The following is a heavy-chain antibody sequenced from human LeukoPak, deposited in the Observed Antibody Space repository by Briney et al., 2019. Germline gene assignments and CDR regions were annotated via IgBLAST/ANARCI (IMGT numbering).Heavy chain of an antibody. D-gene: IGHD3/OR15-3a*01. CDR3: ARDSRTERPWYFDL. J-gene: IGHJ2*01. Sequence: PSETLSLTCSVSGASISLYYWTWVRQPAGKELEWIGRMSSSGSTNYNPSLKSRVTMSVDTSKNQFSLDLSSVTAADTAVYYCARDSRTERPWYFDLWGRGTPVTVSS. CDR1: GASISLYY. V-gene: IGHV4-4*07. CDR2: MSSSGST.